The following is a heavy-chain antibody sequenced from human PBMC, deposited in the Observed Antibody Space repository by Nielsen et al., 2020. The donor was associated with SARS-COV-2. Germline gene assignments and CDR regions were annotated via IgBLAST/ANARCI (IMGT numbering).Heavy chain of an antibody. CDR2: ISSNSKTI. CDR3: ARGEFDFWSSYSYLMDV. Sequence: GESLKISCAATGFRFNEYYMTWIRQAPGKGLEWISYISSNSKTIYYADSVKGRFTMSRDNAKRSLFLQMNSLRVADTAVYYCARGEFDFWSSYSYLMDVWGQGTTVTVSS. D-gene: IGHD3-3*01. CDR1: GFRFNEYY. V-gene: IGHV3-11*04. J-gene: IGHJ6*02.